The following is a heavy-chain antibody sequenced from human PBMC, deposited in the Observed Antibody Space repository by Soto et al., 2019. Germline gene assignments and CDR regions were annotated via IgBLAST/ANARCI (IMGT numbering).Heavy chain of an antibody. CDR2: IWYDGSNK. Sequence: GGSLRLSCAASGFTFSSYGMHWVRQAPGKGLEWVAVIWYDGSNKYYADSVKGRFTISRDNSKNTLYLQMNSLGAEDAVVYFCARLYWIEILTGPTLPYYYYGMDVWGQGTTVTVSS. CDR3: ARLYWIEILTGPTLPYYYYGMDV. V-gene: IGHV3-33*01. D-gene: IGHD3-9*01. J-gene: IGHJ6*02. CDR1: GFTFSSYG.